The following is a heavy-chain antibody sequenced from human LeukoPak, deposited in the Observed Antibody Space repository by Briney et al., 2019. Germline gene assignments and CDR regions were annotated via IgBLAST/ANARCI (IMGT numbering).Heavy chain of an antibody. Sequence: GGSLRLSCSASGFTFSRYAMHWVRQAPGKGLECVSAISSNGGSTYYADSVKGRFTISRDNSKNTLYLQMSSLRAEDTAVYYCVKDGSGSYYTYYFDYWGQGTLVTVSS. J-gene: IGHJ4*02. CDR3: VKDGSGSYYTYYFDY. CDR1: GFTFSRYA. CDR2: ISSNGGST. D-gene: IGHD3-10*01. V-gene: IGHV3-64D*06.